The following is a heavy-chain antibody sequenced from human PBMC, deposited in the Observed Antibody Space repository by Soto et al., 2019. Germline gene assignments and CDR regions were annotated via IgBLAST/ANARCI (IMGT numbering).Heavy chain of an antibody. CDR2: IIPIFGTA. D-gene: IGHD6-13*01. CDR1: GGTFSSYA. V-gene: IGHV1-69*01. CDR3: ARESGIEQSDWYFDL. J-gene: IGHJ2*01. Sequence: QVQLVQTGAEVKKPGSSVKVSCKASGGTFSSYAISWVRQAPGQGLEWMGGIIPIFGTANYAQKFQGRVTITADESTSTAYMELRSLRSEDTAVYYCARESGIEQSDWYFDLWGRGTLVTVSS.